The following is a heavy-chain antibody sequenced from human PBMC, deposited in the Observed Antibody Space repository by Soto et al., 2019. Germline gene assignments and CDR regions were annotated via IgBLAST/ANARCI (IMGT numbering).Heavy chain of an antibody. J-gene: IGHJ4*02. CDR3: SRAGYRRVDY. D-gene: IGHD5-12*01. CDR2: ISSSGSTI. Sequence: EVQLVESGGGLVQPGGSLRLSCAASGFTFSSYSMNWVRQAPGKGLEWVSYISSSGSTIYYADSVRGRFTISRDNAKNSLYLQMNSLRDEDTAVSYCSRAGYRRVDYLGQGTLVPVSS. V-gene: IGHV3-48*02. CDR1: GFTFSSYS.